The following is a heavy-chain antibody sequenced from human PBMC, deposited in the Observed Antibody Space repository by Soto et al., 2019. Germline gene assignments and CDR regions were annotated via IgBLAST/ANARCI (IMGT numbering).Heavy chain of an antibody. CDR1: GYSFTIYW. CDR3: TRETKTLQKELWVAIQV. Sequence: GESLNISCXGSGYSFTIYWIAFVRQMPGKGLEWMGIIYPSGPDTRYRPSFQGQITISADKSIGTGYLQWRSLNSSDTAMYYCTRETKTLQKELWVAIQVWGQRTLVTVSS. D-gene: IGHD5-12*01. J-gene: IGHJ1*01. CDR2: IYPSGPDT. V-gene: IGHV5-51*01.